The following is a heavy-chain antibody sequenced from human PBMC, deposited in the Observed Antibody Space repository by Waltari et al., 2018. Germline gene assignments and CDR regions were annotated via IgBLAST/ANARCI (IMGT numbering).Heavy chain of an antibody. CDR3: ARDRGYCGGDCYKNLDS. CDR2: IKKDGGEK. Sequence: EVQLVESGGGLVQPGGSLRLSCAAFGFTFSDYWMTWVRQAPGKGLEGVANIKKDGGEKYDVDSVKGRFTVSRDNAKNSLYLQMSSLRAEDTAVYYCARDRGYCGGDCYKNLDSWGQGTLVAVSS. CDR1: GFTFSDYW. J-gene: IGHJ4*02. V-gene: IGHV3-7*01. D-gene: IGHD2-21*01.